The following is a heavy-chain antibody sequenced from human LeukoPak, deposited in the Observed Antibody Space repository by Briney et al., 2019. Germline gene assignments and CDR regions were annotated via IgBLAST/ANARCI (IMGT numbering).Heavy chain of an antibody. D-gene: IGHD2-21*01. Sequence: PSETLSLTCNVSGASMSGYYWSWFRQPPGKGLEWIAYIYYSGSTKYNPSLKSRVTASLDMSRNQFSLNLSPATAADTAVYYCARSICRGDTPIFHCGQRTWVTASA. CDR1: GASMSGYY. CDR2: IYYSGST. CDR3: ARSICRGDTPIFH. J-gene: IGHJ4*02. V-gene: IGHV4-59*01.